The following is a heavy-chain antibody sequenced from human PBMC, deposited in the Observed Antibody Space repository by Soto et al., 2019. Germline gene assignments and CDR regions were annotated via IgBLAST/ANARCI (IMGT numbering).Heavy chain of an antibody. D-gene: IGHD5-18*01. J-gene: IGHJ4*02. CDR1: GVTLSNVW. Sequence: EVQLVESGGGLVKPGGSLRLSCAVSGVTLSNVWLNGVRQAPVKGPEWVARIKSKTDGGTADYAAPVKGRFTISRDDSENTLYLQMNSLKTEDTAVYYCSHGYYQYFNSWGQGTLVTVSS. V-gene: IGHV3-15*07. CDR2: IKSKTDGGTA. CDR3: SHGYYQYFNS.